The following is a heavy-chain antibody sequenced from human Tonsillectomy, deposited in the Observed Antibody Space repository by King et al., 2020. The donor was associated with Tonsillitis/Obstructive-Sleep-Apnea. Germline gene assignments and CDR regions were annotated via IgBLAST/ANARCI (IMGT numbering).Heavy chain of an antibody. CDR3: AREGAVMNAFDI. V-gene: IGHV4-59*01. J-gene: IGHJ3*02. Sequence: QLQESGPGLVKPSETLSLTCTVSGGSISSYYWSWIRQPPGKGLECIGYIYYSGGTNYNPSLKSRVTISVDTSKNQFSLKLSSVTAADTAVYYCAREGAVMNAFDIWGQGIMVTVSS. CDR1: GGSISSYY. D-gene: IGHD2-8*01. CDR2: IYYSGGT.